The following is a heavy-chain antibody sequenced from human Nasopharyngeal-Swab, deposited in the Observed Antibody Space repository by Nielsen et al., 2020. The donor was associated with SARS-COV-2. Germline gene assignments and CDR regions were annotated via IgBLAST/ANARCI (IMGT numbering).Heavy chain of an antibody. CDR2: FDPEDGAT. Sequence: ASVKVSCKVTGYTLTELSMHWVRQAPGKGLEWMGGFDPEDGATIYAQKFKGRVTMTEDTSTDTAYMELSSLRSEDTAVYYCATGYAIAAAGTIDYWGQGTLVTVSS. V-gene: IGHV1-24*01. D-gene: IGHD6-13*01. CDR1: GYTLTELS. CDR3: ATGYAIAAAGTIDY. J-gene: IGHJ4*02.